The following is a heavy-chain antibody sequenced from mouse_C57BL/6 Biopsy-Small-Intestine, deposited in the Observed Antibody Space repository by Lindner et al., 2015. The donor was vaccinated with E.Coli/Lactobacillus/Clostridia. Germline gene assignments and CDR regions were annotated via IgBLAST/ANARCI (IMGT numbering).Heavy chain of an antibody. Sequence: VQLQESGAELVRPGASVKLSCTASGFNIKDGYMHWVKQRPEQGLEWIGWIDPENGDTEYASKFQGKATITADTSSNTAYLQLSSLTSEDTAVYYCTTSGTTVVAPSDYWGQGTTLTVSS. D-gene: IGHD1-1*01. CDR2: IDPENGDT. J-gene: IGHJ2*01. V-gene: IGHV14-4*01. CDR1: GFNIKDGY. CDR3: TTSGTTVVAPSDY.